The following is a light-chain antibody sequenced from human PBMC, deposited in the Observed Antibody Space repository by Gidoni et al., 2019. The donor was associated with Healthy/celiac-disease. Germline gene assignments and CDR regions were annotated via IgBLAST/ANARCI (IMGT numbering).Light chain of an antibody. Sequence: DIVMTQAPDPLAVFLGERATINGKSSQSVLYSTNNKNCLAWYQQKPGRPPKLLIYWASTRESRVPDRFSGGGSGTDFPLPISSLQAEDVAVYYCRQYYSTPPLTFGGGTKVEIK. V-gene: IGKV4-1*01. CDR3: RQYYSTPPLT. J-gene: IGKJ4*01. CDR1: QSVLYSTNNKNC. CDR2: WAS.